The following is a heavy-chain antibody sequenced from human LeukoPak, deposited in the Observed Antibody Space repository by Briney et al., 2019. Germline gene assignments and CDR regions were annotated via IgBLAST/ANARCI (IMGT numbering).Heavy chain of an antibody. D-gene: IGHD3-22*01. CDR3: ARGYYYDTSGYSLPLDY. CDR2: IKRDGSEK. Sequence: GGSLRLSCAASGFTFSSYWMSWVRQAPGKGLEWVANIKRDGSEKYYVDSVKGRFTISRDNSKNTLFLQMSSLRAEDTAVYYCARGYYYDTSGYSLPLDYWGQGTLLTVSS. J-gene: IGHJ4*02. V-gene: IGHV3-7*03. CDR1: GFTFSSYW.